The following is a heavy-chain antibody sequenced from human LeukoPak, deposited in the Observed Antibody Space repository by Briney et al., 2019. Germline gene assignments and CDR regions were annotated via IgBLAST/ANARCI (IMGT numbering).Heavy chain of an antibody. V-gene: IGHV1-69*05. CDR1: GGTFSSYA. Sequence: SVKVSCKASGGTFSSYAISWVRQAPGQGLEWMGRIIPIFGTANYAQKFQGRVTITTDESTSTAYMELSSLRSQDTAVYYCARDRPGYCSSTSCPNWFDPWGQGTLVTVSS. CDR3: ARDRPGYCSSTSCPNWFDP. D-gene: IGHD2-2*01. J-gene: IGHJ5*02. CDR2: IIPIFGTA.